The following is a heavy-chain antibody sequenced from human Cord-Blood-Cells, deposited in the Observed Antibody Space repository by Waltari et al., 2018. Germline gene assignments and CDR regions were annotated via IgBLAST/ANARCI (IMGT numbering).Heavy chain of an antibody. V-gene: IGHV4-31*03. CDR1: VGSISSGGYY. J-gene: IGHJ4*02. Sequence: QLQEFGPGPVKPLQTLSLPCTVSVGSISSGGYYWRWIRQHQGKGLEWIGYIYYSGSTYYNPSLKSRVTISVDTCKNQFSLKLRCVTAADTAVYYCARGPGGNFDYWGQGTLVTVSS. CDR2: IYYSGST. D-gene: IGHD3-16*01. CDR3: ARGPGGNFDY.